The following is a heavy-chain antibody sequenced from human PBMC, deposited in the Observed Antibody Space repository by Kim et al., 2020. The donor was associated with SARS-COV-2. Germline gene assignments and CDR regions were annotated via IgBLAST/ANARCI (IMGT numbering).Heavy chain of an antibody. CDR3: CARGSSSWS. J-gene: IGHJ4*02. D-gene: IGHD6-13*01. Sequence: GSIGYADSVKGRFTISRDNAKNSLYLQMNSLRAEDTALYYCCARGSSSWSWGQETLVTVSS. CDR2: GSI. V-gene: IGHV3-9*01.